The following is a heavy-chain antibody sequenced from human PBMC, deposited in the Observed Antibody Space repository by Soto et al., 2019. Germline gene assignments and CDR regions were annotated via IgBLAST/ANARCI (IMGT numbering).Heavy chain of an antibody. CDR1: GGSISSGDYY. J-gene: IGHJ6*02. CDR2: IYYSGST. Sequence: SETLSLTCTVSGGSISSGDYYWSWIRQPPGKGLEWIGYIYYSGSTYYNPSLKSRVTISVDTSKDQFSLKLSSVTAADTAVYYCARDRFLEWLSRDYYYGMDVWGQGTTVTVSS. D-gene: IGHD3-3*01. CDR3: ARDRFLEWLSRDYYYGMDV. V-gene: IGHV4-30-4*01.